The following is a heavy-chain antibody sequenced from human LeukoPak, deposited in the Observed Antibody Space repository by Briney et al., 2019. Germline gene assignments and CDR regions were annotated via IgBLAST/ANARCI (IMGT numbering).Heavy chain of an antibody. Sequence: GGSLRLSCAASGFTFSDYYMSWIRQAPGKGLEWVSYISSSSSYTNYADPVKGRFTISRDNSKNTLYLQMNSLRAEDTAVYYCAREVAARPTLDYWGQGTLVTVSS. CDR3: AREVAARPTLDY. V-gene: IGHV3-11*06. J-gene: IGHJ4*02. D-gene: IGHD6-6*01. CDR1: GFTFSDYY. CDR2: ISSSSSYT.